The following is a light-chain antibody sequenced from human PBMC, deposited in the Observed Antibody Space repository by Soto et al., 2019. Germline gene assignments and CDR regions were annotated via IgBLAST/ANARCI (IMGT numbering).Light chain of an antibody. V-gene: IGLV2-23*02. CDR3: CSYGGSSTFDV. CDR2: EVS. Sequence: QSALTQPASVSGSPGQSITISCTGNSSDVGSYNLVSWYQQHPGKAPKFMIYEVSKRPSGVSNRFSGSKSGNTASLTISGLQAEDEADYYCCSYGGSSTFDVFGTGTKLTVL. J-gene: IGLJ1*01. CDR1: SSDVGSYNL.